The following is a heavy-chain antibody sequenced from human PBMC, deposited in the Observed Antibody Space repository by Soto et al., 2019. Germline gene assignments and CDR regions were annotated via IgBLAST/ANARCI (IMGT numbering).Heavy chain of an antibody. J-gene: IGHJ4*02. D-gene: IGHD6-13*01. V-gene: IGHV4-38-2*01. CDR2: VYQSGST. CDR3: ARAAYGSSTLFGY. Sequence: SETLSLTCAVSGYFFSSDYFWGWIRQPPGKGLEWIGSVYQSGSTYYNPSLKSRVSTSVDTSKNQFSLKLSSVTAADTAVYYCARAAYGSSTLFGYWGRGALVTVSS. CDR1: GYFFSSDYF.